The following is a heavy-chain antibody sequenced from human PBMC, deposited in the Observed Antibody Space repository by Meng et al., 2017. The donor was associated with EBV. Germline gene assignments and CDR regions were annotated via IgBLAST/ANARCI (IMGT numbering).Heavy chain of an antibody. J-gene: IGHJ4*02. V-gene: IGHV4-34*01. CDR3: ARGRWLQPGSYFDY. CDR1: GGSFSGYY. Sequence: QVTLQQWGAGLLKPSGTLPLASAVYGGSFSGYYWSWIRQPPGKGLEWIGEINHSGSTNYNPSLKSRVTISVDTSKNQFSLKLSSVTAADTAVYYCARGRWLQPGSYFDYWGQGTLVTVSS. CDR2: INHSGST. D-gene: IGHD5-24*01.